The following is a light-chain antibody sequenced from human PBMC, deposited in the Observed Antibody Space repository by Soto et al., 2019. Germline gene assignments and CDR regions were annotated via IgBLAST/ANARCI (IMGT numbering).Light chain of an antibody. J-gene: IGKJ2*03. CDR1: QSVSSY. V-gene: IGKV3-11*01. CDR2: DAS. CDR3: QQRSTWPAYS. Sequence: EIVLTQSPATLSLSPGQRATLSCRASQSVSSYLGWYQKKPGQAPMLLIYDASNRATGIPARFSGSGSGTDFTLTISSLEPEDFAVYYCQQRSTWPAYSFGQGTKLEIK.